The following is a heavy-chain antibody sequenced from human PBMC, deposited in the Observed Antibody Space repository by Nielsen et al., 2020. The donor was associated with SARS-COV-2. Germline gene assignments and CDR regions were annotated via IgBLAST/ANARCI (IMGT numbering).Heavy chain of an antibody. CDR3: ARQSPAASYYYYGMDV. CDR1: GYSFTSYW. CDR2: IYPGDSDT. J-gene: IGHJ6*02. Sequence: GESLKISCKGSGYSFTSYWIGWVRQMPGKGLEWMGIIYPGDSDTRYSPSFQGQVTISADKSISTAYLQWSSLKASDTAMYYCARQSPAASYYYYGMDVWGQGTTVTVSS. D-gene: IGHD2-2*01. V-gene: IGHV5-51*01.